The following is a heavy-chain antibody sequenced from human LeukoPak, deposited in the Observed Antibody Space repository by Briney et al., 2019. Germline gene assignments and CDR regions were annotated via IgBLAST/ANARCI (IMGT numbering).Heavy chain of an antibody. D-gene: IGHD1-26*01. CDR2: IIPNSGGT. V-gene: IGHV1-2*02. J-gene: IGHJ3*02. CDR3: ARGVLLQGRGAFDI. CDR1: GYTFNAYY. Sequence: ASVKVSCKASGYTFNAYYMYWVRQAPGQGLEWMGWIIPNSGGTKYAQKFQDRVTMTRDTSISTAYMELSSLTYDDTAVYYCARGVLLQGRGAFDIWGQGAMVTVSS.